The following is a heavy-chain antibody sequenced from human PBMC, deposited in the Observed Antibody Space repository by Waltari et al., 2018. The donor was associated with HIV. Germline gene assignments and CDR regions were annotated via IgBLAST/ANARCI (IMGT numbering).Heavy chain of an antibody. Sequence: QVQLQQWGAGVLTPSGTLSLTCAVYGGSFSGNFWSWIRQSPGKGLEWIGEINPSGNTKYNPSLKSRLTLSVDTSKIQFDLKLRSVTAADTGVYFCASFHISSSTTWFDSWGQASLVTDSS. D-gene: IGHD1-26*01. J-gene: IGHJ5*01. CDR3: ASFHISSSTTWFDS. CDR1: GGSFSGNF. V-gene: IGHV4-34*01. CDR2: INPSGNT.